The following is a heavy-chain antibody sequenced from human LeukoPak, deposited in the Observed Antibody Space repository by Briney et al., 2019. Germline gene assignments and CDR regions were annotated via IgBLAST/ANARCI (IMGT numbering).Heavy chain of an antibody. CDR1: GYTFTGYY. CDR2: INPNSGGT. Sequence: APVKVSCKASGYTFTGYYMHWVRQAPGQGLEWMGWINPNSGGTNSVQKFQGRVTMTRDTSISTAYMELSRLRSDDTAVYYCARPDDYGDYGGYFQHWGQGTLATVSS. V-gene: IGHV1-2*02. J-gene: IGHJ1*01. CDR3: ARPDDYGDYGGYFQH. D-gene: IGHD4-17*01.